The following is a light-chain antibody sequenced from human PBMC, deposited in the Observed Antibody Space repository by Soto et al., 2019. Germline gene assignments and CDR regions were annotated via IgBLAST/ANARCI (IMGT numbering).Light chain of an antibody. V-gene: IGKV3-20*01. CDR1: QSVSSSY. CDR3: QQYGSSPYT. Sequence: EIVLTQSPGTLSLSPGERATLSCRASQSVSSSYLGWYQQKPGQAPRLLIYGASSRVTGIPDRFRGSGSGTDFTLTISRLEPEDFAVYYCQQYGSSPYTFGQGTKLEIK. J-gene: IGKJ2*01. CDR2: GAS.